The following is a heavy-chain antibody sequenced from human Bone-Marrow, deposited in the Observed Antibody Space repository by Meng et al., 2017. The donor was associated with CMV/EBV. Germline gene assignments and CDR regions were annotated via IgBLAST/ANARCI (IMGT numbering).Heavy chain of an antibody. V-gene: IGHV4-39*07. J-gene: IGHJ4*02. Sequence: GSLRLSCTVSGGSISSTSFYWGWIRQPPGKGLEWVGSIYYSGSTYYNPSLKSRVTISVDTSKNQFSLKLSSVTAADTAVYYCARDIRYPNYYLDYWGQGTLVTVSS. D-gene: IGHD1-26*01. CDR2: IYYSGST. CDR1: GGSISSTSFY. CDR3: ARDIRYPNYYLDY.